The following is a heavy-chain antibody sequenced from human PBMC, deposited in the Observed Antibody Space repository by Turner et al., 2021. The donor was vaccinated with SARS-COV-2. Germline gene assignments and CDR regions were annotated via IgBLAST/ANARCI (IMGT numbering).Heavy chain of an antibody. J-gene: IGHJ6*02. CDR1: GITFVTYA. CDR3: ARASGDYELMSYYGIDV. CDR2: NSKDGRGK. V-gene: IGHV3-30*04. Sequence: QLQLLESGGGVVQPGWSLRLSCAASGITFVTYAMQWFRQATGKGQEWVAGNSKDGRGKYYADSVRDRITISRDKYENTVALQMNSLSEGDTAVFYCARASGDYELMSYYGIDVWGQGTTVTVAS. D-gene: IGHD4-17*01.